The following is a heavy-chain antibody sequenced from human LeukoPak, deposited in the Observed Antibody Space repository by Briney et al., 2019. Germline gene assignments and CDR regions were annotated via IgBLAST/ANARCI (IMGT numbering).Heavy chain of an antibody. V-gene: IGHV1-8*01. Sequence: GASVKVSCMASGYTFTSYDINWVRQATGQGLEWMGWMNPNSGNTGYAQKFQGRVTMTRNTSISTAYMELSSLRSEDTAVYYCARGPHRYCSGGSCVIDYWGQGTLVTVSS. CDR1: GYTFTSYD. D-gene: IGHD2-15*01. CDR2: MNPNSGNT. J-gene: IGHJ4*02. CDR3: ARGPHRYCSGGSCVIDY.